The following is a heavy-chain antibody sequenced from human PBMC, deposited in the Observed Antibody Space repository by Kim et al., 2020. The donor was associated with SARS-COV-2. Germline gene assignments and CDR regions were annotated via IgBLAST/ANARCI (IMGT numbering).Heavy chain of an antibody. D-gene: IGHD1-26*01. CDR1: GFTFSSYD. Sequence: GGSLRLSCAASGFTFSSYDMHWVRQAPGKGLEWVAVISYDGSNKYYADSVKGRFTISRDNSKNTLYLQMNSLRAEDTAVYYCAKEIYLVGATRYFDYWG. J-gene: IGHJ4*01. CDR2: ISYDGSNK. V-gene: IGHV3-30*18. CDR3: AKEIYLVGATRYFDY.